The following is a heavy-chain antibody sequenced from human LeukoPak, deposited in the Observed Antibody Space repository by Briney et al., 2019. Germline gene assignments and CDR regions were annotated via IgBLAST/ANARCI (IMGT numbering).Heavy chain of an antibody. J-gene: IGHJ4*02. CDR3: AKIRVGPWDY. Sequence: PGGSLRLSCAASGFTFSSYWMSWVRQAPGKGLEWVAVISYDGSNKYYADSVKGRFSISRDYSKNTLYLQMNSLRAEDTAVYYCAKIRVGPWDYWGQGTLVTVSS. CDR2: ISYDGSNK. D-gene: IGHD2-15*01. CDR1: GFTFSSYW. V-gene: IGHV3-30*18.